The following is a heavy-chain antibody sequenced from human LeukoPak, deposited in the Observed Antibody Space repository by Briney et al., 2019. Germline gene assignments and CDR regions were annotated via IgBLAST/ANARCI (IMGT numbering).Heavy chain of an antibody. J-gene: IGHJ4*02. CDR3: AKDSPSRTATTEVPVDY. V-gene: IGHV3-21*01. CDR2: ISSSSSYI. D-gene: IGHD1/OR15-1a*01. CDR1: GFSFRDYT. Sequence: GGSLRLSCAASGFSFRDYTMNCVRQAPEKGLEWLASISSSSSYIYFANSVRGRFTISRDNAKNSLYLQMNSLRAEDTAVYYCAKDSPSRTATTEVPVDYWGQGTLVTVSS.